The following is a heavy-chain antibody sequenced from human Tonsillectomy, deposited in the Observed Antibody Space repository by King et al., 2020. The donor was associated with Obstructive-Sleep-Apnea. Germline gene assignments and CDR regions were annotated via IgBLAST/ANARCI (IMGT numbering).Heavy chain of an antibody. CDR3: AKEGEDRYCSSPTCYDYGMDV. D-gene: IGHD2-2*01. Sequence: VQLVESGGGVVQPGRSLRLSCAASGFTFNSYTMHWVRQAPGKGLEWVAVIWFDGSNTYYADSVKGRFTISRDNSKNTLYLQMNSLRAEDTAVYYCAKEGEDRYCSSPTCYDYGMDVWGQGATVTVSS. CDR1: GFTFNSYT. V-gene: IGHV3-33*06. CDR2: IWFDGSNT. J-gene: IGHJ6*02.